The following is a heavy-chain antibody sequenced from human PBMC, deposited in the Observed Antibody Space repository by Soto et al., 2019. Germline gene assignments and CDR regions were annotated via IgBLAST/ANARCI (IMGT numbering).Heavy chain of an antibody. CDR3: ARPLLSSSWYSH. D-gene: IGHD6-13*01. Sequence: PSETLSLTCPVSGGSISSSSYHWGWIRQPPGKGLEWIGSIYYSGSTYYNPSLKSRVTISVDTSKNQFSLNLSSVTAADTAVYYCARPLLSSSWYSHWGQGTLVTVSS. CDR1: GGSISSSSYH. J-gene: IGHJ4*02. CDR2: IYYSGST. V-gene: IGHV4-39*01.